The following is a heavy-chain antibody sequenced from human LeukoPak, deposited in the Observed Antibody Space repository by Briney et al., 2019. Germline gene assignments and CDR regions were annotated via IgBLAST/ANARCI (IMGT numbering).Heavy chain of an antibody. V-gene: IGHV1-69*05. J-gene: IGHJ3*02. CDR2: IIPIFGTA. CDR1: GGTFSSYA. CDR3: ARGRSSWYRAFDI. Sequence: GSSVKVSCKASGGTFSSYAISWVRQAPGQGLEWMGGIIPIFGTANYAQKFQGRVTITTDESTSTAYMELSSLRSEDTAVYYCARGRSSWYRAFDIWGQGTMVTVSS. D-gene: IGHD6-13*01.